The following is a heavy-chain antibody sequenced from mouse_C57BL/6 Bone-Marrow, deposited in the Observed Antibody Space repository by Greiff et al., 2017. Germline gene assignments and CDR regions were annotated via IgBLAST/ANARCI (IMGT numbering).Heavy chain of an antibody. Sequence: DVKLEESGPGMVKPSQSLSLTCTVTGYSITSGYDWHWIRHFPGNKLEWMGYISYSGSTNYNPSLKSRISITHDTSKNHFFLKLNSVTTEDTATYYCARDQYYDVYAMDYWGQGTSVTVSS. CDR1: GYSITSGYD. J-gene: IGHJ4*01. V-gene: IGHV3-1*01. CDR3: ARDQYYDVYAMDY. CDR2: ISYSGST. D-gene: IGHD2-4*01.